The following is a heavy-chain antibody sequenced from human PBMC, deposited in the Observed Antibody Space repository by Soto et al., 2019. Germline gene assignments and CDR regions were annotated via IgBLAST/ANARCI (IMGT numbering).Heavy chain of an antibody. Sequence: VQLVESGGGVVQPGRSLRLSCAASGFTVGSHAMSWVRQAPGKGLEWVSSISGSGDGTYYGDSVKGRFTISRDSSSSTLYLQMDNLRGEDTAVYFCTRSRRSILMVYGFGGMDVWGQGTTVTVSS. CDR3: TRSRRSILMVYGFGGMDV. J-gene: IGHJ6*02. V-gene: IGHV3-23*04. CDR1: GFTVGSHA. D-gene: IGHD2-8*01. CDR2: ISGSGDGT.